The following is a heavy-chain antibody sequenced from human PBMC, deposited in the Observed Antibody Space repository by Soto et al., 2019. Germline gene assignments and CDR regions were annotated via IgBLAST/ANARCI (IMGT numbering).Heavy chain of an antibody. CDR3: ARSITATPIREDY. CDR2: IIPIFGTT. V-gene: IGHV1-69*12. CDR1: GATFSTNA. Sequence: QVQLVQSGAEVKKPGSSVKVSCKASGATFSTNAFSWVRQAPGQGLEWMGGIIPIFGTTDYAQKFQGRLTITADESASTAYMELRNLRSEDTALYFCARSITATPIREDYGGQGTLVTVSS. J-gene: IGHJ4*02. D-gene: IGHD5-18*01.